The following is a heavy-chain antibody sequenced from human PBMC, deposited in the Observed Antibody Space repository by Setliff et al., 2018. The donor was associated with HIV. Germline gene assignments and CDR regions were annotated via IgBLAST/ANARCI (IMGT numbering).Heavy chain of an antibody. Sequence: SETLSLTCTVSGGSITGYFWNWIRQSPGKGLEWIGYIYYRGNTYYSPSFHSRVTVLVDTSKNHFSLILTSVTAADTAIYYCARRRPPPSGMYSSYYMDVWGKGTAVTVSS. CDR2: IYYRGNT. CDR3: ARRRPPPSGMYSSYYMDV. J-gene: IGHJ6*03. D-gene: IGHD1-26*01. CDR1: GGSITGYF. V-gene: IGHV4-59*08.